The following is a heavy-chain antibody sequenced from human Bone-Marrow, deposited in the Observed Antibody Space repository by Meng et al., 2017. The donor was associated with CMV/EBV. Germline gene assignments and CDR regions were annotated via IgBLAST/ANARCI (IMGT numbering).Heavy chain of an antibody. CDR1: GFTFDDYA. Sequence: SLKISCAASGFTFDDYAMHWVRQAPGKGLEWVSGISWNSGSIGYADSVKGRFTISRDNAKNSLYLQMNSLRAEDTALYYCAKDEREAFDIWGQGTMGTVSS. CDR3: AKDEREAFDI. D-gene: IGHD1-26*01. CDR2: ISWNSGSI. V-gene: IGHV3-9*01. J-gene: IGHJ3*02.